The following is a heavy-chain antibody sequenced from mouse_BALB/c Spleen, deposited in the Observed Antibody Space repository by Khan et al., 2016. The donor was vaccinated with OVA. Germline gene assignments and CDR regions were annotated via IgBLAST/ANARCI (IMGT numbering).Heavy chain of an antibody. CDR2: IRYSGNT. V-gene: IGHV3-2*02. D-gene: IGHD1-1*01. CDR3: ARVYGGDFDY. Sequence: EVQLQESGPGLVKPSQSLSLTCTVTGYSITSDYARNWIRQLPGNKLEWMGFIRYSGNTKYNPSLKSRFSFTPDTSKNQCFLQLNSVAAEDTATYYCARVYGGDFDYWGQGTSLTVSS. CDR1: GYSITSDYA. J-gene: IGHJ2*02.